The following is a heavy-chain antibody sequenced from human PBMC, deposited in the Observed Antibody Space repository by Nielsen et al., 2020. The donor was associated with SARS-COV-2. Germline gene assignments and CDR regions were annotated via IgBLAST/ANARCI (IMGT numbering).Heavy chain of an antibody. Sequence: SETLSLTCTVSGGSISSYSWGWIRQSPGKGLEWIGSMFYSGSTYYNPSLKSRVTISLDTSKNQFSLKMTSVTAADTAVYYCARDHNTLVRGVLWFDPWGLGTLVTVSS. CDR2: MFYSGST. D-gene: IGHD3-10*01. CDR1: GGSISSYS. CDR3: ARDHNTLVRGVLWFDP. V-gene: IGHV4-39*07. J-gene: IGHJ5*02.